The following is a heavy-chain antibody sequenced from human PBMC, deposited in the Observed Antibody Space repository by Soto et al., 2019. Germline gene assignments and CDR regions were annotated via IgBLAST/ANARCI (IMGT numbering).Heavy chain of an antibody. V-gene: IGHV3-33*01. CDR3: ARAVDIVATAPFDP. D-gene: IGHD5-12*01. Sequence: GGSLRLSCAASGFTFSSYGMHWVRQAPGKGLEWVAVIWYDGSNKYYADSVKGRFTISRDNSKNTLYLQMNSLRAEDTAVYYCARAVDIVATAPFDPWGQGTLVTVSS. J-gene: IGHJ5*02. CDR1: GFTFSSYG. CDR2: IWYDGSNK.